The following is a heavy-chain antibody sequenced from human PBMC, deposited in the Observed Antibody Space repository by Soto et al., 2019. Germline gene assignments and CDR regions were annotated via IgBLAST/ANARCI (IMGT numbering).Heavy chain of an antibody. V-gene: IGHV3-30*03. CDR2: ISYDGSNK. Sequence: PGGSLRLSCAASGFTFSSYGMHWVRQAPGKGMEWVAVISYDGSNKYYADSVKGRFPISRDNSKNTRYLQLDSLRAEDTAIYYCVFGGWNQYFFDYWGQEILVTVSS. D-gene: IGHD3-10*02. CDR1: GFTFSSYG. CDR3: VFGGWNQYFFDY. J-gene: IGHJ4*02.